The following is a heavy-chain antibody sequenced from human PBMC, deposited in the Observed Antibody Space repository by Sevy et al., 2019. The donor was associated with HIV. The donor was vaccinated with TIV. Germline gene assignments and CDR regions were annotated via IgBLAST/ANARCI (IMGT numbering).Heavy chain of an antibody. CDR1: GDSISSYY. V-gene: IGHV4-4*07. Sequence: SETLSLTCIVSGDSISSYYWNWIRQAAGKGLEWIGRMYISGTTHYNPSLKSRVTMSVDTSKNQFSLKLHSVTAADTAVYYCARDGSRAGTGFDYWGQGTLVTVSS. CDR3: ARDGSRAGTGFDY. CDR2: MYISGTT. D-gene: IGHD6-13*01. J-gene: IGHJ4*02.